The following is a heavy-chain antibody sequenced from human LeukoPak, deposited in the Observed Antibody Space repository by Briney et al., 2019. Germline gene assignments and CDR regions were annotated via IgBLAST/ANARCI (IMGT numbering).Heavy chain of an antibody. CDR3: VKDLGRYRNNCFDY. Sequence: GGSLRLSCAASGSTFSSYAMSWVRQAPEKGLELVSTISGSGGGTYYADCVKGRFTISRDESKNTLYLQMNSLRAEDTAVYYCVKDLGRYRNNCFDYWGQGTLVTVSS. CDR1: GSTFSSYA. V-gene: IGHV3-23*01. J-gene: IGHJ4*02. CDR2: ISGSGGGT. D-gene: IGHD1-26*01.